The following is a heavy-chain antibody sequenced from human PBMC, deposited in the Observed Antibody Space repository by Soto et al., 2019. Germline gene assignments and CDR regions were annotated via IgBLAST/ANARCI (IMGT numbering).Heavy chain of an antibody. V-gene: IGHV3-30-3*01. CDR2: ISYDGINK. CDR3: ERDPMGRYYGSGSYYFDY. D-gene: IGHD3-10*01. CDR1: GFTFSSYA. Sequence: QVQLVESGGGVVQPGRSLRLSCAASGFTFSSYAMHCFRQAPGKGLEWVAVISYDGINKYYADAVKGRFTISRDYSKKTMYLQMNSLRAEETAVYYCERDPMGRYYGSGSYYFDYWGQGTLVTVSS. J-gene: IGHJ4*02.